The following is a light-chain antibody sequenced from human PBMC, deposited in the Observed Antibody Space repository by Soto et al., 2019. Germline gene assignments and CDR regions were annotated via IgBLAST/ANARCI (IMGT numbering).Light chain of an antibody. Sequence: AIRMTQSPSSFSASTGDRVTITCRASQGISSYLAWYQQKPGKAPKLLIYAASTLQSGVPSRFSGSGSGTEFTLTISCLQSEDFAIYYCQQYNSYPPTFGQGTKLEIK. CDR3: QQYNSYPPT. CDR1: QGISSY. CDR2: AAS. V-gene: IGKV1-8*01. J-gene: IGKJ2*01.